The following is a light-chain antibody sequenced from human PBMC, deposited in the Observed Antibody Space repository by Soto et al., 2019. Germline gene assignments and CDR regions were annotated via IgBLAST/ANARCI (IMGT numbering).Light chain of an antibody. CDR1: SSDVGGYDY. Sequence: QSALTQPASVSGSPGQSITISCTGTSSDVGGYDYVSWYQQHPGKAPKLIIYEFSNRPSRVSNRFSGSKSGNTASLTISGLQAEDEAAYYCSSYTISNTFVFGTGTKVTVL. CDR2: EFS. CDR3: SSYTISNTFV. V-gene: IGLV2-14*01. J-gene: IGLJ1*01.